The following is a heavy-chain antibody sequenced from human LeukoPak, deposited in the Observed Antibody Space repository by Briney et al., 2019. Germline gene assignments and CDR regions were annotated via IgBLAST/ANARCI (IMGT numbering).Heavy chain of an antibody. V-gene: IGHV4-4*07. CDR1: GGSINKYF. CDR3: ARVCGSATNYRLCGFDV. CDR2: IDSVGTY. Sequence: SETLSLTCIVSGGSINKYFWNWIRQPAGKGLEWIWRIDSVGTYNYSPSLRGRVTMSVDTSKSHFSLEVTSMTAADTAMYYCARVCGSATNYRLCGFDVWGQGTVVTVSS. J-gene: IGHJ3*01. D-gene: IGHD3-10*01.